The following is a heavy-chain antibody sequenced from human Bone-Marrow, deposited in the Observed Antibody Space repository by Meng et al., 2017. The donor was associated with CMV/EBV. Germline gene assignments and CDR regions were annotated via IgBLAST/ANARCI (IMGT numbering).Heavy chain of an antibody. CDR2: IIPILGIA. Sequence: SVKVSCKASGGTFSSYAISWVRQAPGQGLEWMGGIIPILGIANYAQKFQGRVTITRNTSISTAYMELSSLRSEETAVYYCARGQGDFWSVGSGRYFDLWGRGTLVTVSS. J-gene: IGHJ2*01. CDR1: GGTFSSYA. V-gene: IGHV1-69*10. D-gene: IGHD3-3*01. CDR3: ARGQGDFWSVGSGRYFDL.